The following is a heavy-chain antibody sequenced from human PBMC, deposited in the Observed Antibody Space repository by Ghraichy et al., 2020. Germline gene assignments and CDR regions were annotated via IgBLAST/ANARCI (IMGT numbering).Heavy chain of an antibody. CDR3: ARGYCRGGSCSASI. CDR1: GFIFSSYN. J-gene: IGHJ3*02. V-gene: IGHV3-48*01. Sequence: GESLRLSCAASGFIFSSYNMNWVRQAPGKGLEWVSYISSSSSTIYYADSVKGQFTISRDNAKNSLYLQMNSLRAEDTAVYYCARGYCRGGSCSASIWGQGTMVTVSP. D-gene: IGHD2-15*01. CDR2: ISSSSSTI.